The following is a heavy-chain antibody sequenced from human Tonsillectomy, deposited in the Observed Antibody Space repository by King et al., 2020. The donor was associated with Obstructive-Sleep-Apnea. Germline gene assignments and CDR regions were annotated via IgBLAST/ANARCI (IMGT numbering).Heavy chain of an antibody. J-gene: IGHJ4*02. D-gene: IGHD6-13*01. CDR2: IYYSGST. CDR3: ARYSPFESSWNFDY. V-gene: IGHV4-59*08. CDR1: GGSITNYY. Sequence: VQLQESGPGLLKPSETLSLTCTVSGGSITNYYWSWIRQPPGKGLEWIGHIYYSGSTNYSPSLKSRVTISVDTSKNHFSLKRSSVTAADTAVYYCARYSPFESSWNFDYWGQGTLVTVSS.